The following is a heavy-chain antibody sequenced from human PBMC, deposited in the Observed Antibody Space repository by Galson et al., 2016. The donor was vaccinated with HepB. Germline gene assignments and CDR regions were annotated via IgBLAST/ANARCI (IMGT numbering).Heavy chain of an antibody. V-gene: IGHV3-72*01. D-gene: IGHD5-12*01. Sequence: SLRLSCAASGLTFSDHYMAWVRQAPGKGLEWVGRIRDKANNNTKEYAASVEGRCSVSTDESKNSLYLQMNSPETEDTAVYYCAKPTNSDAFHIWGQGTMVTVSS. J-gene: IGHJ3*02. CDR2: IRDKANNNTK. CDR1: GLTFSDHY. CDR3: AKPTNSDAFHI.